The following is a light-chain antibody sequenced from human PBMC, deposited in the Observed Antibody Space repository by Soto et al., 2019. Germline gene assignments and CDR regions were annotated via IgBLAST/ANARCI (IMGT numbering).Light chain of an antibody. V-gene: IGKV3-11*01. CDR1: QSVRSY. J-gene: IGKJ3*01. CDR3: QQSSNWPLT. Sequence: EIVWTHSRAPMSLSPGERAALSCRASQSVRSYLAWYQQKPGQAPRLLIYDASNRATGIPARFSGSGSGTDFTLTISSLEPEDFAVYYCQQSSNWPLTFGPGTKVDIK. CDR2: DAS.